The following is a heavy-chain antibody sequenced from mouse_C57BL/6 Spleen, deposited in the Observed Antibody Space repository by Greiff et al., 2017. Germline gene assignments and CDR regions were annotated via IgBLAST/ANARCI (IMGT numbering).Heavy chain of an antibody. Sequence: DVQLQESGPGLVKPSQSLSLTCSVTGYSITSGYYWNWIRQFPGNKLEWMGYISYDGSNNYNPSLKNRISITRDTSKNQFFLKLNSVTTEDTATYYCARDGLITLDYWGQGTTLTVSS. CDR1: GYSITSGYY. CDR2: ISYDGSN. CDR3: ARDGLITLDY. D-gene: IGHD1-1*01. J-gene: IGHJ2*01. V-gene: IGHV3-6*01.